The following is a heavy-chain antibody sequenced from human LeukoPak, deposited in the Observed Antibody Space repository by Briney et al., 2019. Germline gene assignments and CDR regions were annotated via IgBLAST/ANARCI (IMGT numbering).Heavy chain of an antibody. V-gene: IGHV3-74*01. CDR3: ARAPSEIGGYYPEYFRH. CDR1: GFTFSSYW. Sequence: PGGSLRLSCAASGFTFSSYWMHWVRQAPGKGLVWVSRIKGDGNTNYADSVKGRFTISRDNAKNTVSLQMISLRAEDTGVYYCARAPSEIGGYYPEYFRHWGQGTLVTVSS. CDR2: IKGDGNT. J-gene: IGHJ1*01. D-gene: IGHD3-22*01.